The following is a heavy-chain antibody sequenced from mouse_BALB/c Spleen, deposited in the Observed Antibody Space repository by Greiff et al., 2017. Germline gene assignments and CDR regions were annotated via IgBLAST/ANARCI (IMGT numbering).Heavy chain of an antibody. Sequence: DVKLVESGGGLVQPGGSMKLSCVASGFTFSNYWMNWVRQSPEKGLEWVAEIRLKSNNYATHYAESVKGRFTISRDDSKSSVYLQMNNLRAEDTGIYYCTRGYYGNYGAMDYWGQGTSVTVSS. CDR1: GFTFSNYW. CDR2: IRLKSNNYAT. D-gene: IGHD2-1*01. J-gene: IGHJ4*01. V-gene: IGHV6-6*02. CDR3: TRGYYGNYGAMDY.